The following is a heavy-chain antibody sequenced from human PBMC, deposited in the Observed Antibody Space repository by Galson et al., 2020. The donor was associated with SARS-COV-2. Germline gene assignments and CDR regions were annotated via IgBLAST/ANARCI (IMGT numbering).Heavy chain of an antibody. CDR1: GFTFSSYA. J-gene: IGHJ3*02. Sequence: GSLRLPCAASGFTFSSYAMSWVRQAPGQGLEWVPAIRGSGGSTYYADSVKGRFTISRDNAKNSLYLQMNSLRAEDTAVYYCARDLSYDFWSGYSKTSDIWGQGTMVTVSS. V-gene: IGHV3-23*01. CDR3: ARDLSYDFWSGYSKTSDI. D-gene: IGHD3-3*01. CDR2: IRGSGGST.